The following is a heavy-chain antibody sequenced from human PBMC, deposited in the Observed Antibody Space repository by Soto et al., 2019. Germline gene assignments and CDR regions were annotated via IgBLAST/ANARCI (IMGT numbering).Heavy chain of an antibody. Sequence: QVQLQQWGAGLLKPSETLSLTCAVYGGSFSGYYWSWIRQPPGKGLEWIGEINHSGSTNYNPSLKGRVTISVDTSKNQFSLKLSSVTAADTAVYYCARGRAAAGTPFYYYGMDVWGQGTTVTVSS. CDR1: GGSFSGYY. J-gene: IGHJ6*02. D-gene: IGHD6-13*01. V-gene: IGHV4-34*01. CDR3: ARGRAAAGTPFYYYGMDV. CDR2: INHSGST.